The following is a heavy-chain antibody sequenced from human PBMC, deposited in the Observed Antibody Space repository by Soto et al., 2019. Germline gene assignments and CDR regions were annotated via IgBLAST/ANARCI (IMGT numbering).Heavy chain of an antibody. J-gene: IGHJ3*02. CDR2: INPNNGGT. CDR1: GYTFTGHY. V-gene: IGHV1-2*02. D-gene: IGHD3-9*01. Sequence: QVPLVQSGAEVKKPGASVKVSCKASGYTFTGHYMHWVRQAPGQGLEWMGWINPNNGGTIYAQKFQARVTMTRDTSTTTAYMELSRLRSDDTAVYYCARDSYYDTLTGYSRNAFDIWGQGTMVTVSS. CDR3: ARDSYYDTLTGYSRNAFDI.